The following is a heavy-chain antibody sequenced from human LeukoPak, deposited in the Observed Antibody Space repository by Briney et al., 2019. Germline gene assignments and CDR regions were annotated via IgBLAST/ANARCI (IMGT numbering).Heavy chain of an antibody. CDR2: INPNSGGT. J-gene: IGHJ4*02. V-gene: IGHV1-2*02. CDR1: GYTFTGYY. CDR3: ARVEPGENGSGSPY. Sequence: ASVKVSCKASGYTFTGYYMHWVRQAPGQGLEWMGWINPNSGGTNYAQKFQGRVTMTRDTSISTAYMELSRLRSDDTAVCYCARVEPGENGSGSPYWGQGTLVTVSS. D-gene: IGHD3-10*01.